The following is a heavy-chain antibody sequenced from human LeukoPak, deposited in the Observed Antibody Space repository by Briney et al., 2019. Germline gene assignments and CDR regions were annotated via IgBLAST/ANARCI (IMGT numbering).Heavy chain of an antibody. CDR3: AKDDGSGSFQILYYFDY. Sequence: GGSLRLSCAASGFTFSSYGMHWVRQAPRTGREWVAVVSYDGSNKYYADSVKGRFTISRDNSKNTLYLQMNSLRAEDTAVYYCAKDDGSGSFQILYYFDYWGQGTLVTVSS. J-gene: IGHJ4*02. V-gene: IGHV3-30*18. CDR1: GFTFSSYG. D-gene: IGHD3-10*01. CDR2: VSYDGSNK.